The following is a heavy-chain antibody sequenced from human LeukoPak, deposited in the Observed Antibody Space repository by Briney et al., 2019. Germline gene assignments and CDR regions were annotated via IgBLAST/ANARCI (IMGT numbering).Heavy chain of an antibody. Sequence: SETLSLTCTVSGGSISYYYWSWIRQSAGKGLEWIGRIYSNGSTKYNPSLKSRVTMSVDTSKNQFSLSLNSVTAADTAVYYCARVDYDSGSYYEMEGWFDPWGQGNLVTVSS. V-gene: IGHV4-4*07. D-gene: IGHD3-10*01. CDR1: GGSISYYY. J-gene: IGHJ5*02. CDR3: ARVDYDSGSYYEMEGWFDP. CDR2: IYSNGST.